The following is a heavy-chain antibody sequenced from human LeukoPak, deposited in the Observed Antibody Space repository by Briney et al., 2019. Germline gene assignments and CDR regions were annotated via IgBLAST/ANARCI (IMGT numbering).Heavy chain of an antibody. CDR2: IYYSGST. J-gene: IGHJ6*04. D-gene: IGHD5-12*01. CDR3: ARYGGGDLYSDHWFFDV. V-gene: IGHV4-59*01. Sequence: SSETLSLTCTVSGGSMSSYYWSWIRQPPGKGLEWIGYIYYSGSTNYNPSLKSRVTISVDTSKNQFSLKLSSVTAADTAAYYCARYGGGDLYSDHWFFDVWGKGTTVTVSS. CDR1: GGSMSSYY.